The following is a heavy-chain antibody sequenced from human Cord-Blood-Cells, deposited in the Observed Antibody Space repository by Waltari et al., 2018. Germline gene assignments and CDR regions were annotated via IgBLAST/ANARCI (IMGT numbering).Heavy chain of an antibody. CDR1: GYTFTSYD. CDR2: MNPTSGNT. D-gene: IGHD2-2*03. Sequence: QVQLVQSGAEVKKPGASVKVSCKASGYTFTSYDINWVRPATGQGLEWMGWMNPTSGNTGYAQKFQGRVTMTRNTSISTAYMELSSLRSEDTAVYYCARGFMDIVVVPAADAFDIWGQGTMVTVSS. V-gene: IGHV1-8*01. CDR3: ARGFMDIVVVPAADAFDI. J-gene: IGHJ3*02.